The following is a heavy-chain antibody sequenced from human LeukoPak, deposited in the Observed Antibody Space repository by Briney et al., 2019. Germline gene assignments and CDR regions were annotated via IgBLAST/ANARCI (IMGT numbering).Heavy chain of an antibody. CDR1: GFSIRSGCY. CDR2: IYHSGIT. J-gene: IGHJ4*02. D-gene: IGHD5-24*01. CDR3: ARRDGTYFDS. V-gene: IGHV4-38-2*01. Sequence: PSETLSLTCAVSGFSIRSGCYWGWIRQPPGKGLEWIGTIYHSGITYYNSSLKSRVIISVDTSKNQFSLKLNSVTAADTAVYYCARRDGTYFDSWGQGTLVTVSS.